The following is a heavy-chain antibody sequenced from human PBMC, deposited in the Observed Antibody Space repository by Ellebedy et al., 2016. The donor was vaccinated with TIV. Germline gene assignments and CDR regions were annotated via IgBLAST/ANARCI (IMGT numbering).Heavy chain of an antibody. J-gene: IGHJ4*02. Sequence: GESLKISCAASGFTFSTYVMYWVRQAPGKGLEWVANITQEGSDKSYVDSVKGRFTISRDNAKSSLYLQMNSLRAEDTAVYYCARGGATSSRYWRNWGQGALVTVSS. CDR1: GFTFSTYV. D-gene: IGHD2-2*01. CDR2: ITQEGSDK. V-gene: IGHV3-7*01. CDR3: ARGGATSSRYWRN.